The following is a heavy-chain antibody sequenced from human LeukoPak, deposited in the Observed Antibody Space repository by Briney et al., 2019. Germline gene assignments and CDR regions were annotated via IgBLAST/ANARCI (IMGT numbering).Heavy chain of an antibody. CDR1: GFTVSSNY. V-gene: IGHV3-53*01. Sequence: GGSLRLSCAASGFTVSSNYMTWVRQAPGKGLEWVSVIYSGGSIYYADSVKGRFTVSRDNSKNTLYLQMNSLRAEDTAVYYCAKENTMVRGVSECWGQGTLVTVSS. CDR2: IYSGGSI. CDR3: AKENTMVRGVSEC. J-gene: IGHJ4*02. D-gene: IGHD3-10*01.